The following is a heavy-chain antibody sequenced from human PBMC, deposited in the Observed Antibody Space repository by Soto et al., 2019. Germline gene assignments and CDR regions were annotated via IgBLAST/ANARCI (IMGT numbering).Heavy chain of an antibody. CDR2: IYYSGST. Sequence: SETLSLTCTVSGGSISSSSYYWGWIRQPPGKGLEWIGSIYYSGSTYYNPSLKSRVTISVDTSKNQFSLKLSSVTAADTAVYYCARHAGYIPAVYMDVWGKGTTVTVSS. CDR3: ARHAGYIPAVYMDV. D-gene: IGHD2-2*01. CDR1: GGSISSSSYY. V-gene: IGHV4-39*01. J-gene: IGHJ6*03.